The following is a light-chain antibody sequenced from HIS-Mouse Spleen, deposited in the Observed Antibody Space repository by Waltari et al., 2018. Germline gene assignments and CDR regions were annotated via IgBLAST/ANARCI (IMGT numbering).Light chain of an antibody. CDR1: SRDVGSYNL. J-gene: IGLJ2*01. CDR2: EDS. CDR3: YSTDSSGNHRV. V-gene: IGLV2-23*01. Sequence: QSALTQPASVSGSPGQSITISCTGTSRDVGSYNLVPWYQQHPGKAPKLMIYEDSKRPSGIPERFSGSSSGTMATLTISGAQVEDEADYYCYSTDSSGNHRVFGGGTKLTVL.